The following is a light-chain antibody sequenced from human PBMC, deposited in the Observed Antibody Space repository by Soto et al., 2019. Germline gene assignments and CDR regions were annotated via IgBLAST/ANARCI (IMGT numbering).Light chain of an antibody. CDR1: QSVSSNY. Sequence: EIVLTQSPGTLSLSPGERATLSCRASQSVSSNYLVWYQQKPGQAPRLLIYGASNRATGIPDRYSGSGSGTDFTLTISRLESEDFAVYYCHQYGSSWTFGQGTKVEVK. CDR2: GAS. CDR3: HQYGSSWT. J-gene: IGKJ1*01. V-gene: IGKV3-20*01.